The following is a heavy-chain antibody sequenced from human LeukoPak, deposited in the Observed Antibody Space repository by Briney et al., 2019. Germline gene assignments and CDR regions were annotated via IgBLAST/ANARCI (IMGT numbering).Heavy chain of an antibody. J-gene: IGHJ6*02. D-gene: IGHD3-10*01. V-gene: IGHV4-30-4*01. CDR1: GGSISSGDYY. CDR2: IYYSGST. CDR3: ARHPTGSGRTNGVDV. Sequence: SQTLSLACTVSGGSISSGDYYWSWIRQPPGKGLEWIGYIYYSGSTYYNPSLKSRVTISVDTSKNQFSLKLCSVTAADTAVYYCARHPTGSGRTNGVDVWGQGTTVTVSS.